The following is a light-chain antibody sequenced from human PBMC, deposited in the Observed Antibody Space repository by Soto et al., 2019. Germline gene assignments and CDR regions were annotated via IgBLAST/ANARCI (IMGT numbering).Light chain of an antibody. CDR3: QQFYSAPIT. J-gene: IGKJ5*01. V-gene: IGKV1-39*01. Sequence: DIQMSQSPSSLSASVGDSVTMTCRASQTIKNYLNWYQQKPGRAPNLLIYSASTLHSGVPSRFSGTKSATDFTLTITSLQPEDFATYYCQQFYSAPITFGQGTRLEIK. CDR1: QTIKNY. CDR2: SAS.